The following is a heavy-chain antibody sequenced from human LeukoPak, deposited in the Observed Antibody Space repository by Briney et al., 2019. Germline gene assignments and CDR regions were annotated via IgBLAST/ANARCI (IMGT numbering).Heavy chain of an antibody. J-gene: IGHJ4*02. CDR1: GFTFSDYY. CDR2: ISSSGSTI. Sequence: PGGSLRLSCAASGFTFSDYYMSWIRQAPGKGLEWVSYISSSGSTIYYADSVKGRFTISRDNAKNSLYLQMNSLRAEDTAVYYCARGGTALYYYDSSGRPGGYWGQGTLVTVSS. V-gene: IGHV3-11*04. D-gene: IGHD3-22*01. CDR3: ARGGTALYYYDSSGRPGGY.